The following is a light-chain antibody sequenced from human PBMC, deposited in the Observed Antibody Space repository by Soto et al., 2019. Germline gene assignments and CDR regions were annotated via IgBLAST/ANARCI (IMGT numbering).Light chain of an antibody. J-gene: IGKJ1*01. V-gene: IGKV3-20*01. Sequence: ELVLTQSPGTLSLSPGERATLSCRASQSGFSKYLAWFQQKPGQAPRVLIYGASIRATGIPDRFSGSGSGTDFTLTISRLEPEDFAVYYCQQYGSSPWTFGQGTKVEIK. CDR3: QQYGSSPWT. CDR2: GAS. CDR1: QSGFSKY.